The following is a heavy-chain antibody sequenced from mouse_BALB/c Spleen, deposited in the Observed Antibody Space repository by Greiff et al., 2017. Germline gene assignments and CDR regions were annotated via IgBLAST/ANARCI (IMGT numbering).Heavy chain of an antibody. Sequence: EVMLVESGGDLVKPGGSLKLSCAASGFTFSSYGMSWVRQTPDKRLEWVATISSGGSYTYYPDSVKGRFTISRDNAKNTLYLQMSSLKSEDTAMYYCARHFYGYDPGFAYWGQGTLVTVSA. V-gene: IGHV5-6*01. CDR1: GFTFSSYG. CDR2: ISSGGSYT. J-gene: IGHJ3*01. CDR3: ARHFYGYDPGFAY. D-gene: IGHD2-2*01.